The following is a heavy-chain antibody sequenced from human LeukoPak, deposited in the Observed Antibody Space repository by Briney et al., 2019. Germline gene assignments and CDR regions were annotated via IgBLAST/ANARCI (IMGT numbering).Heavy chain of an antibody. CDR1: GGSISSGDYY. D-gene: IGHD6-13*01. CDR3: ARADSSSFSYWFDP. CDR2: IYYSGST. J-gene: IGHJ5*02. V-gene: IGHV4-30-4*08. Sequence: SQTLSLTCTVSGGSISSGDYYWSWIRQPPGKGLEWIGYIYYSGSTYYNPSLKSRVTISVDTSTNQFSLKLSSVTAADTAVYYCARADSSSFSYWFDPWGQGTLVTVSS.